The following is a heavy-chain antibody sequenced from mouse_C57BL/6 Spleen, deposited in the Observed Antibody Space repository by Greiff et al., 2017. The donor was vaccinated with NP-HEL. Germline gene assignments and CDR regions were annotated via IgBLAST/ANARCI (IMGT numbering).Heavy chain of an antibody. CDR2: ISDGGSYT. CDR1: GFTFSSYA. V-gene: IGHV5-4*01. CDR3: ARDRYYGSSSWYFDV. D-gene: IGHD1-1*01. J-gene: IGHJ1*03. Sequence: EVHLVESGGGLVKPGGSLKLSCAASGFTFSSYAMSWVRQTPEKRLEWVATISDGGSYTYYPDNVKGRFTISRDNAKNNLYLQMSHLKSEDTAMYYCARDRYYGSSSWYFDVWGTGTTVTVSS.